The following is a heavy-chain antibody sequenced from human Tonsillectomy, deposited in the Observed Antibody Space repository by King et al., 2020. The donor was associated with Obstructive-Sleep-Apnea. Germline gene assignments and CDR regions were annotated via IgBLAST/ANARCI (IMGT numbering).Heavy chain of an antibody. CDR3: ARLARSGSYFPDY. CDR1: GFTFSGFG. CDR2: IWYDGSKK. Sequence: VQLVESGGGVVQPGTSLRLSCAASGFTFSGFGMHWVRQAPGKGLEWVAVIWYDGSKKYYADSVKGRFTISRDNSKNTLHLDMNSLRSEDTALYYCARLARSGSYFPDYWGQGTLVTVSS. D-gene: IGHD1-26*01. J-gene: IGHJ4*02. V-gene: IGHV3-33*01.